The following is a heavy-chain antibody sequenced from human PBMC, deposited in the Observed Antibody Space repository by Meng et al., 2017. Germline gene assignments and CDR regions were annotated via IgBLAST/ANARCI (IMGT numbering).Heavy chain of an antibody. CDR1: GYTFTSYD. CDR2: LNPNSGNT. V-gene: IGHV1-8*03. D-gene: IGHD6-19*01. CDR3: ARGLAVSGTVFWFDP. J-gene: IGHJ5*02. Sequence: VYSGFGVKKPGASVKGSCNASGYTFTSYDINWVLQATGQGLEWMGWLNPNSGNTGYAQKFQGRVTITRNTSISTAYMELSSLRSEDTAVYYCARGLAVSGTVFWFDPWGQGTLVTVSS.